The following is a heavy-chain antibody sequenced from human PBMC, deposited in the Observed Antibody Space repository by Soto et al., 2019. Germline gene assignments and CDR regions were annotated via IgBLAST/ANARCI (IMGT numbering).Heavy chain of an antibody. CDR1: GYTFTSYA. D-gene: IGHD3-10*01. V-gene: IGHV1-18*01. CDR2: IIAYNGTT. J-gene: IGHJ4*02. CDR3: ARAHPSNAYGSGSSFDT. Sequence: QVHLVQSGTEVKKPGTSMKVSCRASGYTFTSYAINWVRQAPGQGLEWVGRIIAYNGTTHSAQKLQGRVTMTIATPTTTAYMELRSLRSDDTAVYYSARAHPSNAYGSGSSFDTWGQGTLLTVSA.